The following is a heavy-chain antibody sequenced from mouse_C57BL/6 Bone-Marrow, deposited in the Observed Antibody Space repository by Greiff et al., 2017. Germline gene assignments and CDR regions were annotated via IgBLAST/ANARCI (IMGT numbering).Heavy chain of an antibody. D-gene: IGHD2-4*01. J-gene: IGHJ3*01. CDR1: GYTFTSYW. CDR2: INPSNGRT. Sequence: QVHVKQSGAELVKPGASVKLSCKASGYTFTSYWMHWVKQRPGQGLEWIGEINPSNGRTNYNEKFKSKATLTVDKSSSTACMQLISLTSADSAVYYCAVSTMITTWFAYWGQGTRVTVSA. V-gene: IGHV1S81*02. CDR3: AVSTMITTWFAY.